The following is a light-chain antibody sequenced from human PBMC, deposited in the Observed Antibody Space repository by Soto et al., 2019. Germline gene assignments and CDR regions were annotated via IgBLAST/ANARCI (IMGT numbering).Light chain of an antibody. Sequence: DIQMTQSPSTLSASVGDRVTITCRASQSISSWLAWYQQKPGKVPKLLIYKASSLESGVRSRFSGRGSGTEFTLTISSLQPDEFATYYCQQYNSSPWTFGQGTKVEIK. J-gene: IGKJ1*01. CDR1: QSISSW. CDR3: QQYNSSPWT. CDR2: KAS. V-gene: IGKV1-5*03.